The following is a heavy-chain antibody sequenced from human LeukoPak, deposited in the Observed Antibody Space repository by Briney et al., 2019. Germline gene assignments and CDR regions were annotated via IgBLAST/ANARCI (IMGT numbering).Heavy chain of an antibody. J-gene: IGHJ5*02. CDR1: GYTFTSYG. CDR2: ISAYNGNT. Sequence: ALVKVSCTASGYTFTSYGISWVRQAPGQGLEWMGWISAYNGNTNYAQKLQGRVTMTTDTSTSTACMELRSLRSDDTAVYYCARSSGYDYPSYWFDPWGQGTLVTVSS. V-gene: IGHV1-18*01. CDR3: ARSSGYDYPSYWFDP. D-gene: IGHD3-16*01.